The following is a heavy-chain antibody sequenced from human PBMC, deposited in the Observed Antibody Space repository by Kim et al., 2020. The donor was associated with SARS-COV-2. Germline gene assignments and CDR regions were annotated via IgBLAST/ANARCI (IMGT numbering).Heavy chain of an antibody. CDR3: AKEMNVYYDILTGYLPPYYYYGMEV. J-gene: IGHJ6*02. Sequence: GGSLRLSCAASGFTFSSYGMHWVRQAPGKGLEWVAVISYDGSNKYYADSVKGRFTISRDNSKNTLYLQMNSLRAEDTAVYYCAKEMNVYYDILTGYLPPYYYYGMEVWGQGTTVTVSS. D-gene: IGHD3-9*01. CDR2: ISYDGSNK. V-gene: IGHV3-30*18. CDR1: GFTFSSYG.